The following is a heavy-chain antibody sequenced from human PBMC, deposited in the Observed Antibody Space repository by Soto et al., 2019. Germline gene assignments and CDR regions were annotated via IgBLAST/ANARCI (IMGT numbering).Heavy chain of an antibody. CDR3: ARGGYCSGGSCYSWISYNYGMDV. J-gene: IGHJ6*02. Sequence: GGSLRLSCAASGFTFSSYAMHWVRQAPGKGLEWVAVISYDANNKYYAESVKGRFTITRDNYKNTMYLQMNRRRAEETAVYYCARGGYCSGGSCYSWISYNYGMDVWGQGTTVTVSS. CDR2: ISYDANNK. CDR1: GFTFSSYA. V-gene: IGHV3-30-3*01. D-gene: IGHD2-15*01.